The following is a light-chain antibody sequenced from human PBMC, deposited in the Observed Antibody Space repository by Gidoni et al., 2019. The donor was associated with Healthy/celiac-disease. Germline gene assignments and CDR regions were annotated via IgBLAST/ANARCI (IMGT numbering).Light chain of an antibody. CDR3: QQYDNLPPLT. CDR2: DAS. CDR1: QDISNY. V-gene: IGKV1-33*01. J-gene: IGKJ4*01. Sequence: DIQMTQSPSSLSASVGDRVTITCQASQDISNYLNWYQQKPGKAPKLLIYDASNLETGVPSRCSGSGSATDFTFTISSLQPEDIATYYCQQYDNLPPLTFGGGTKVEIK.